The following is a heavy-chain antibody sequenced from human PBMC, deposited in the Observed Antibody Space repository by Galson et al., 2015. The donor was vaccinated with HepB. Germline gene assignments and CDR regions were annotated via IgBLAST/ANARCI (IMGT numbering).Heavy chain of an antibody. V-gene: IGHV1-2*06. J-gene: IGHJ6*03. CDR2: INPNSGGT. CDR3: ARLHNWNERGYYYYYMDV. D-gene: IGHD1-20*01. Sequence: SVKVSCKASGYTFTGYYMHWVRQAPGQGLEWMGRINPNSGGTNYAQKFQGRVTMTRDTSISTAYMELSRLRSDDTAVYYCARLHNWNERGYYYYYMDVWGKGTTVTVSS. CDR1: GYTFTGYY.